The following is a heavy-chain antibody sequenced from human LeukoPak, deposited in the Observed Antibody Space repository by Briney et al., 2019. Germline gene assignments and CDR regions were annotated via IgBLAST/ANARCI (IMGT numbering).Heavy chain of an antibody. Sequence: ASVKVSCKASGYTFTSYAMNWVRQAPGQGLEWMGWINTNTGNPTYAQGFTGRFVFSLDTSVSTAYLQISSLKAEDTAVYYCATMRVQLERRPARGAFDIWGQGTMVTVSS. CDR1: GYTFTSYA. CDR3: ATMRVQLERRPARGAFDI. V-gene: IGHV7-4-1*02. D-gene: IGHD1-1*01. J-gene: IGHJ3*02. CDR2: INTNTGNP.